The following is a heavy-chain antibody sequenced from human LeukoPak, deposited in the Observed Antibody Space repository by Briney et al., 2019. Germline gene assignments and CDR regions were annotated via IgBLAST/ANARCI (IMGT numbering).Heavy chain of an antibody. CDR2: IYPGDSDT. Sequence: GESLKISCKGSGYSFTSYWIGWVRQMPGKGLGWMGIIYPGDSDTRYSPSFQGQVTISADKSISTAYLQWSSLKASDTAMFYCARQGRYYYGSGSYHTFDYWGQGTLVTVSS. CDR3: ARQGRYYYGSGSYHTFDY. D-gene: IGHD3-10*01. J-gene: IGHJ4*02. CDR1: GYSFTSYW. V-gene: IGHV5-51*01.